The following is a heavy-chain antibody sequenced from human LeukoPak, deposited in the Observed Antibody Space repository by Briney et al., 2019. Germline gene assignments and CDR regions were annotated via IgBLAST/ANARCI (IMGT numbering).Heavy chain of an antibody. J-gene: IGHJ5*02. V-gene: IGHV4-59*01. Sequence: PSETLSLTCTVSGGSISSYYWSWIRQPPGKGLEWIGYICYSGSTNYNPSLKSRVTISVDTSKNQFSLKLSSVTAADTAVYYCAKDWQQLVWFDPWGQGTLVTVSS. D-gene: IGHD6-13*01. CDR2: ICYSGST. CDR3: AKDWQQLVWFDP. CDR1: GGSISSYY.